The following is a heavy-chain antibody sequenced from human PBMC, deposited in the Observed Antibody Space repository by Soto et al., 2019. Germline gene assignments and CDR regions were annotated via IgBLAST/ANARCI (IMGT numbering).Heavy chain of an antibody. J-gene: IGHJ4*02. CDR2: INHSGNT. CDR1: GESFSNYY. D-gene: IGHD3-3*01. V-gene: IGHV4-34*01. Sequence: QVQLQQWGAGLLKPSETLSLTCAVHGESFSNYYWSWIRQPPGKGLEWIGEINHSGNTNYNPSLKSRVTISVDTSKNQFSLKLSSVTAADTAVFYCARGVYNTIFGVVSLDYWGQGTLVTVSS. CDR3: ARGVYNTIFGVVSLDY.